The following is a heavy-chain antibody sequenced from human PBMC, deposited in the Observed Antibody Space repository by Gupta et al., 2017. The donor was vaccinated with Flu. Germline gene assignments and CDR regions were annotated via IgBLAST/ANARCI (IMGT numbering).Heavy chain of an antibody. Sequence: QVQLVESGGGVVQPGRSLRLSCAASGFTFSSYGMHWVRQAPGKGLEWVAVIWYDGSNKYYADSVKGRFTISRDNSKNTLYLQMNSLRAEDTAVYYCARGVVAGYIFDYWGQGTLVTVSS. D-gene: IGHD6-19*01. CDR2: IWYDGSNK. V-gene: IGHV3-33*01. CDR1: GFTFSSYG. J-gene: IGHJ4*02. CDR3: ARGVVAGYIFDY.